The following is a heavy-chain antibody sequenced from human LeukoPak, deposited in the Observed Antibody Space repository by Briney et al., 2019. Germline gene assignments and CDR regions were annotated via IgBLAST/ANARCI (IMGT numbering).Heavy chain of an antibody. CDR3: ARATSRPYYYGMDV. CDR2: IDWDDDK. J-gene: IGHJ6*02. V-gene: IGHV2-70*01. D-gene: IGHD1-26*01. CDR1: GFSLSTSGMC. Sequence: SGPTLANPTQTLTLPCTFSGFSLSTSGMCVSWIRQPPGKALEWLALIDWDDDKYYSTSLKTRLTISKDTSKNQVVLTMTNMDPVDTATYYCARATSRPYYYGMDVWGQGTTVTVSS.